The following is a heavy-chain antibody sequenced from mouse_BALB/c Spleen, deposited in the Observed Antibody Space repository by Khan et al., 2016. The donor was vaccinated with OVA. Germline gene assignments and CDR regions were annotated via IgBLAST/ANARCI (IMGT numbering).Heavy chain of an antibody. Sequence: QVQLKQSGAELVKPGASVKMSCKASGYTFTSYWMHWIKQRPGQGLEWIGYINPTSGYTDYNQKFKDKATLTADKSSSTAYMQLSSLTSDDSAVYYCARDSIDYWGQGTALTVSS. CDR2: INPTSGYT. V-gene: IGHV1-7*01. J-gene: IGHJ2*01. CDR1: GYTFTSYW. CDR3: ARDSIDY.